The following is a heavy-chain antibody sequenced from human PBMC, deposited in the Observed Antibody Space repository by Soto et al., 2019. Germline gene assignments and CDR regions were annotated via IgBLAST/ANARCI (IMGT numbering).Heavy chain of an antibody. D-gene: IGHD2-2*01. CDR3: ARDSTRRGACDI. V-gene: IGHV4-34*01. Sequence: WTWIRQPPGKGLEWIGDINHSGSTNYNPSLKSRVTISVDTSKNQFSLKLSSVTAADTAVYYCARDSTRRGACDIWGQGTMVTVSS. J-gene: IGHJ3*02. CDR2: INHSGST.